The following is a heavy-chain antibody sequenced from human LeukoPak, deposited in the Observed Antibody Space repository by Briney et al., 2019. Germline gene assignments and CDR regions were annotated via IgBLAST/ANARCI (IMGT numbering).Heavy chain of an antibody. J-gene: IGHJ4*02. CDR1: GGTFSSYA. D-gene: IGHD6-19*01. V-gene: IGHV1-24*01. CDR3: ATGEPHSRAVAGTRRWGHFDY. Sequence: GSSVKVSCKASGGTFSSYAISWVRQAPGKGLEWMGGFDPEDGETIYAQKFQGRVTMTEDTSTDTAYMELSSLRSEDTAVYYCATGEPHSRAVAGTRRWGHFDYWGQGTLVTVSS. CDR2: FDPEDGET.